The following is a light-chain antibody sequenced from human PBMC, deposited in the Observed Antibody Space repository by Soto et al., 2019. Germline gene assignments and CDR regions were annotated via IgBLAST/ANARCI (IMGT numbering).Light chain of an antibody. CDR2: SAS. CDR1: QSATSN. J-gene: IGKJ1*01. CDR3: QQYDSWPFT. V-gene: IGKV3-15*01. Sequence: DMVMTQSPATLSVSPGERATLSCRASQSATSNLAWYQQKPGQAPRLLIYSASTRATGIPVTFSGAGSGTEFSLTISSLQSEDFAVYYCQQYDSWPFTFGHGTKVEIK.